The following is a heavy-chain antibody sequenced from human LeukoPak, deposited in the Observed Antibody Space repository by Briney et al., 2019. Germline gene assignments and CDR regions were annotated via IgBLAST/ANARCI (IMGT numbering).Heavy chain of an antibody. CDR2: IYYSGST. J-gene: IGHJ4*02. V-gene: IGHV4-30-4*01. CDR3: AREGGSSSSSHYGTFDY. D-gene: IGHD6-13*01. CDR1: GGSISSGDYY. Sequence: SQTLSLTCTVSGGSISSGDYYWSWIRQPPGKGLEWIGYIYYSGSTYYNPSLKSRVTISVDTSKNQFSLKLSSVTAADTAVYYCAREGGSSSSSHYGTFDYWSQGTLVTVSS.